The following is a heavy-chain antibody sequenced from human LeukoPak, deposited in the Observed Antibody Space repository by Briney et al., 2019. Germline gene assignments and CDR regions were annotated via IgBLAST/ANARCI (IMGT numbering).Heavy chain of an antibody. D-gene: IGHD2-2*01. V-gene: IGHV1-2*02. CDR2: INPNSGGT. J-gene: IGHJ4*02. CDR1: GGTFSSYA. Sequence: ASVKVSCKASGGTFSSYAISWVRQAPGQGLEWMGWINPNSGGTNYAQKFQGRVTMTRDTSISTAYMELSRLRSDDTAVYYCVFNFFVVVPARYFDYWGQGTLVTVSS. CDR3: VFNFFVVVPARYFDY.